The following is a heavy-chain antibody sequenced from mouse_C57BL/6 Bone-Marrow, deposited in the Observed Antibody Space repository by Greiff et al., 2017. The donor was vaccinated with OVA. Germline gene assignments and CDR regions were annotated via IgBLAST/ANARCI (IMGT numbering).Heavy chain of an antibody. J-gene: IGHJ2*01. D-gene: IGHD2-2*01. CDR1: GYTLTSYG. V-gene: IGHV1-81*01. CDR3: APRSWLRRSYFDY. CDR2: IYPRSGNT. Sequence: QVTLKESGAELARPGASVKLSCKASGYTLTSYGISWVKQRTGQGLEWIGEIYPRSGNTYYNEKFKGKATLTADKSSSTAYMELRSLTSEDSAVYFCAPRSWLRRSYFDYWGQGTTLTVSS.